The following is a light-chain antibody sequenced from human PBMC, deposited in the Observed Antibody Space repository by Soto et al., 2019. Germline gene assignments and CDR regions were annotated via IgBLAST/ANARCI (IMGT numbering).Light chain of an antibody. CDR3: SSYTNINTRACV. Sequence: QSVLTQPPSASGSPGQSVTISCAGTSSDIDGYNYVSWYQQHPGKSPKLIIYEVNKRPSGVPDRFSGSKSGNTASLTVSGLQAEDEAEYYCSSYTNINTRACVFGTGTKVTVL. CDR2: EVN. CDR1: SSDIDGYNY. V-gene: IGLV2-8*01. J-gene: IGLJ1*01.